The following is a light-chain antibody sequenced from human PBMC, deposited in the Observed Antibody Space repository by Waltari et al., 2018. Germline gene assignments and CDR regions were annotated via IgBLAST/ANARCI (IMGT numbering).Light chain of an antibody. CDR3: QAWDSSHVV. CDR1: NWGDKY. Sequence: SYELTQPPSVSVSPGQTARITCSGDNWGDKYACWYQQKPGQSPVLVIYQDSKRPSGIPERFSGSNSGNTATLTISGTQAMDEADYYCQAWDSSHVVFGGGTKLTVL. V-gene: IGLV3-1*01. J-gene: IGLJ2*01. CDR2: QDS.